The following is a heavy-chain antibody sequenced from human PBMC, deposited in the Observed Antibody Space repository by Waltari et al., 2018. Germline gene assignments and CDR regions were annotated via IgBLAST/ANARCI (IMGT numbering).Heavy chain of an antibody. Sequence: EVQLVESGGDLVQPGGSLRLSCAASGFTLSNYWIHWVRQAPGKGLVWVSCINGAGSRMTYADSVKGRFTLSRDNAKSTVYLQMSSLRAEDTALYYCVRVDNNGLEPFDYWGQGTLVTVSS. CDR3: VRVDNNGLEPFDY. D-gene: IGHD1-1*01. CDR1: GFTLSNYW. J-gene: IGHJ4*02. V-gene: IGHV3-74*01. CDR2: INGAGSRM.